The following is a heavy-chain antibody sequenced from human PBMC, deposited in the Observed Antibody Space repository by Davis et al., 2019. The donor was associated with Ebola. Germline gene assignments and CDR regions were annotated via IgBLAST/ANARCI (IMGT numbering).Heavy chain of an antibody. CDR3: TSAPGNIPSADPGY. D-gene: IGHD6-13*01. CDR1: GFTFNNAW. J-gene: IGHJ4*02. CDR2: ILSRTNGGTT. Sequence: GESLKISCAASGFTFNNAWMGWVRQAPGKGLEWLGRILSRTNGGTTDYATPVKGRFTISREDSKNMLYLQMNSLKTEDTAVYYCTSAPGNIPSADPGYWGQGTLVTVSS. V-gene: IGHV3-15*01.